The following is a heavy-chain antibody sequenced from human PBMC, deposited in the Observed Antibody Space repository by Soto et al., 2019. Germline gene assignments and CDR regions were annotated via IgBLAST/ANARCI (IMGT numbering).Heavy chain of an antibody. V-gene: IGHV3-74*01. CDR1: GFTFSSYW. CDR2: VNTDGSST. D-gene: IGHD2-21*01. J-gene: IGHJ4*02. CDR3: ARDLNCEYDS. Sequence: PGGSLRLSCAVSGFTFSSYWMHWVRQAPGKGLVWVSRVNTDGSSTTYAESVKGRFTISRVNAKNTLYLQMNSLRAEDTAVYYCARDLNCEYDSWGQGTQVTVSS.